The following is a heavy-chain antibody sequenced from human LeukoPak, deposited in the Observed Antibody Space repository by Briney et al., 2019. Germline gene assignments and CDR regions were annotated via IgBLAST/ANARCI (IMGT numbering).Heavy chain of an antibody. V-gene: IGHV5-51*01. Sequence: GESLKISCKGSGYSFISYWIAWVRQMPGKGLEWMGIIYPGDSNIRYSPSFQGQVTISADKSISTAYLQWSSLKASDTAMYYCARRRITTTHFDYWGQGTLVTVSS. CDR2: IYPGDSNI. CDR3: ARRRITTTHFDY. J-gene: IGHJ4*02. D-gene: IGHD3-10*01. CDR1: GYSFISYW.